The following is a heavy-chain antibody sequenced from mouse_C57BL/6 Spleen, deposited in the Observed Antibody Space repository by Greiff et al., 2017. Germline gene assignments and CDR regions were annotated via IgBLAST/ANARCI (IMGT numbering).Heavy chain of an antibody. Sequence: QVQLQQPGAELVKPGASVKLSCKASGYTFTSYWMHWVKQRPGRGLEWIGRIAPNSGGTTYNAKFKSKATLTVDKPSSTAYMQLSSLTSEDSAVYYCARGDYYGSSFRYFDVGGTGTTVTVSS. CDR3: ARGDYYGSSFRYFDV. V-gene: IGHV1-72*01. D-gene: IGHD1-1*01. CDR1: GYTFTSYW. J-gene: IGHJ1*03. CDR2: IAPNSGGT.